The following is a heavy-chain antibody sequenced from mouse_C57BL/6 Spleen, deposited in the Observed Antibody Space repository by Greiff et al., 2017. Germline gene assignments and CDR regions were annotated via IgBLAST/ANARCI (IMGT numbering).Heavy chain of an antibody. Sequence: EVQLQQSGAELVRPGASVKLSCTASGFNFNDYYMHWVKQRPEQGLEWIGRIDPEDGDTEYAPKFQGKATMTADTSSNTAYLQLSSLTSEDTAVYYCTTASNYVGFAYWGQGTLVTAAA. J-gene: IGHJ3*01. CDR2: IDPEDGDT. V-gene: IGHV14-1*01. CDR1: GFNFNDYY. CDR3: TTASNYVGFAY. D-gene: IGHD2-5*01.